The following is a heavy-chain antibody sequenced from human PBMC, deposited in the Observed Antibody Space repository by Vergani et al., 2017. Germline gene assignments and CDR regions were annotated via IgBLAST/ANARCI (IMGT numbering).Heavy chain of an antibody. CDR1: GGTFSSYA. CDR3: ARARANYRDYPPYYYYFMDV. D-gene: IGHD4-17*01. J-gene: IGHJ6*03. V-gene: IGHV1-69*01. CDR2: IIPIFGTA. Sequence: QVQLVQSGAEVKKPGSSVKVSCKASGGTFSSYAISWARQAPGQGLEWMGGIIPIFGTANYVQKFQGRVTLTADESTSTAYMELSSLRSADTAVYYCARARANYRDYPPYYYYFMDVWGKGTTVTVSS.